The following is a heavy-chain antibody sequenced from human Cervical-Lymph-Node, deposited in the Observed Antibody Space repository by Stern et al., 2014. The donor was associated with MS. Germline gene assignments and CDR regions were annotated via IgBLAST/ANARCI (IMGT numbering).Heavy chain of an antibody. V-gene: IGHV1-2*02. CDR3: AAESADYVSKALDY. CDR2: VNPNTGDT. Sequence: VQLVESGAEVKKPGASVKVSCKASGYSFTHLYMHWVRQAPGHGLEWMGWVNPNTGDTHFARNFQGRVTLTRDTSINTAYMEVSRLTSDDTVVYYCAAESADYVSKALDYWGQGTLVTVSS. CDR1: GYSFTHLY. D-gene: IGHD4-17*01. J-gene: IGHJ4*02.